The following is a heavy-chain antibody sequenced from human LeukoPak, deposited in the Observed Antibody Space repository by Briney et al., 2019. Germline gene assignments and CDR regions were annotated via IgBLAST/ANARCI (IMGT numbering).Heavy chain of an antibody. D-gene: IGHD3-22*01. CDR2: ISGSGGST. J-gene: IGHJ4*02. V-gene: IGHV3-23*01. Sequence: GAPRLSCAASGFTFSNYVMSWVRQAPGKGLEWGSTISGSGGSTYYADSVKGRFTISRDNFKNTLYLQMTSLRAEDTAVYYCAKEGHDYDSSGYLGYWGQGTLVTVSS. CDR3: AKEGHDYDSSGYLGY. CDR1: GFTFSNYV.